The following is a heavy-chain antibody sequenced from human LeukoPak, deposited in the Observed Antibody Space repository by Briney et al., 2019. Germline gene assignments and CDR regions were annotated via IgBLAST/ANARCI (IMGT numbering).Heavy chain of an antibody. Sequence: SETLSLTCTVSGGSMNSYSWSWLRQPPGKGLEWIGYIYYSGSTNYSPSLKSRLTISIDTSKKQFSLKLSSVTTADTAVYYCARQSDSSWTFDYWGQGTLVTVSS. V-gene: IGHV4-59*01. CDR3: ARQSDSSWTFDY. CDR1: GGSMNSYS. CDR2: IYYSGST. D-gene: IGHD6-13*01. J-gene: IGHJ4*02.